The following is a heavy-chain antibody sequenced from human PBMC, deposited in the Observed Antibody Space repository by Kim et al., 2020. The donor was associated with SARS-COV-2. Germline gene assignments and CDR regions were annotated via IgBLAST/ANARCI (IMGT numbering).Heavy chain of an antibody. J-gene: IGHJ4*02. D-gene: IGHD4-17*01. Sequence: YADSVKGRFTISSDNSKNTLYLQMDSLRAEDTAVYYCAGDRMTNRRWVYYWGQGTLVNVSS. CDR3: AGDRMTNRRWVYY. V-gene: IGHV3-23*01.